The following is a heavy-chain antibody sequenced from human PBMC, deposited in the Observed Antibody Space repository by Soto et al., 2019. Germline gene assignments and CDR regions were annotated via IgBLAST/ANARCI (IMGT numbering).Heavy chain of an antibody. J-gene: IGHJ4*02. CDR1: GHISGHYG. Sequence: QVQLVQSAPELTKPGASVKVSCRVSGHISGHYGISWVRLRAGQGLEWMGWISAHRGHTNYAHKFRGRVTMTTDPSTATVSMELTNLLSDDTAVYFCARDGDQWDKRCCDNWGQGTLVTVSS. CDR2: ISAHRGHT. V-gene: IGHV1-18*01. D-gene: IGHD1-26*01. CDR3: ARDGDQWDKRCCDN.